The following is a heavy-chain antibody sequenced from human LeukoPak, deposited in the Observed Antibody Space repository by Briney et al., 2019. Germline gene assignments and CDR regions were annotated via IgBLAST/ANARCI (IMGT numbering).Heavy chain of an antibody. CDR3: ARGLTKYCDY. J-gene: IGHJ4*02. CDR1: GFTFSTYA. V-gene: IGHV3-30-3*01. Sequence: PGGSLRLSCAASGFTFSTYAMHWVRQAPGKGLEWVALISYHGSNTYYADSVKGRFTISRDNSQNTLSLQMNSLRTEDTAIYYCARGLTKYCDYWAQGTLVTVSS. CDR2: ISYHGSNT.